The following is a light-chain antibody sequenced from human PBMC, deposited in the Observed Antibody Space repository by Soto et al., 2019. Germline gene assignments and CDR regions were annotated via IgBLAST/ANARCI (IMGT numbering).Light chain of an antibody. CDR3: HQRSNWPYT. CDR2: DAS. V-gene: IGKV3-11*01. Sequence: EIVLTQSPATLSLSPGERATLSCRTSQSVSSYLAWYQQKPGQAPRLLIYDASNRATDIPARFSGSGSGTAFTLTIGSLEPEDFAVYYCHQRSNWPYTFGQGTKLDIK. J-gene: IGKJ2*01. CDR1: QSVSSY.